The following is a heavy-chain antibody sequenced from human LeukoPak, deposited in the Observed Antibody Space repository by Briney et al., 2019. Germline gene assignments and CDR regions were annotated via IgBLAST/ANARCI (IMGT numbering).Heavy chain of an antibody. CDR2: INPNNGDT. Sequence: GASVKVSCKASGYTFTGYYMHWVRHAPGQGPEWMGWINPNNGDTNYAQKFQGRVTMTRDTSISTAYMELSRLRSDDRAVYYCARVKGFADYYHGMDVWGQGTTVTVSS. CDR1: GYTFTGYY. D-gene: IGHD2-15*01. V-gene: IGHV1-2*02. J-gene: IGHJ6*02. CDR3: ARVKGFADYYHGMDV.